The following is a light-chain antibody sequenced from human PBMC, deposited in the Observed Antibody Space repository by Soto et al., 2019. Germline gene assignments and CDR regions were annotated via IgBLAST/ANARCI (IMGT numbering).Light chain of an antibody. CDR3: QQYNSYSGWT. J-gene: IGKJ1*01. CDR2: KAS. CDR1: QGIDSS. Sequence: IQLTQSPSSLSSSVGDRVTITCGPSQGIDSSFAWYQQKPGKAPKLLIYKASSLESGVPSRFSGSGSGTEFTLTISSLQPDDVATYYCQQYNSYSGWTFGQGTKVDIK. V-gene: IGKV1-5*03.